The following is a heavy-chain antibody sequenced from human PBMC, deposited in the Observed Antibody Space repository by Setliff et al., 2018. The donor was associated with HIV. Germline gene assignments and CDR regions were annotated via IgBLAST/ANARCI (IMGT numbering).Heavy chain of an antibody. D-gene: IGHD1-1*01. CDR1: GFYSSNYW. CDR3: ARWRGEQSEFDH. J-gene: IGHJ4*02. Sequence: GGSLRLSCVVSGFYSSNYWMSWVRQAPGKGLEWVASVRPDGSEKHYVDPLKGRFTISRDNAKNSLYLQMDSLRAEDTAFYYCARWRGEQSEFDHWGQGILVTVSS. V-gene: IGHV3-7*03. CDR2: VRPDGSEK.